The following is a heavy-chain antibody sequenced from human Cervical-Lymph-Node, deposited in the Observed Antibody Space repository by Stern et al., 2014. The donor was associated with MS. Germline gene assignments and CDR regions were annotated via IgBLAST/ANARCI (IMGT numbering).Heavy chain of an antibody. Sequence: QVQLVQSGAEVKKPGASVKVSCQASAYSFAAHYLHWVRQAPGQGFEWMGWINPNSGATKYAQKFQGRVTMTTDTSISTAYMEVSRLTSDDTAVYYCARDAPGVVDQTACYDYWGQGTLVTVSS. CDR3: ARDAPGVVDQTACYDY. D-gene: IGHD2-8*02. CDR2: INPNSGAT. J-gene: IGHJ4*02. V-gene: IGHV1-2*02. CDR1: AYSFAAHY.